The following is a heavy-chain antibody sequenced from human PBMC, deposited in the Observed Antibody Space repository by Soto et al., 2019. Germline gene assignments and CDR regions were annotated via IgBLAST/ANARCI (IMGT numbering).Heavy chain of an antibody. V-gene: IGHV3-23*01. Sequence: EVQLLESGGGLVQPGGSLRLSCAASGFTFSSYAMSWVRQAPGKGLEWVSAISGSGGSTYYADSVKGRFTISRDNSKNTLYLQMNSLRAEDTAVYYCAKGLVGYCSGGGCVYWYFGLWGRGTLVTVSS. D-gene: IGHD2-15*01. CDR2: ISGSGGST. CDR3: AKGLVGYCSGGGCVYWYFGL. CDR1: GFTFSSYA. J-gene: IGHJ2*01.